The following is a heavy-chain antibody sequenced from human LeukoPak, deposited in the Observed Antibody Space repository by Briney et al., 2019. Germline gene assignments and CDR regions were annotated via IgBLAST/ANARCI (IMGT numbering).Heavy chain of an antibody. J-gene: IGHJ5*02. V-gene: IGHV3-43*02. Sequence: GGSLRLSCAASGFTFDDYAIHWVRQAPGKGLEWVSLISGDGSSIYYADSVKGRFAISRDNSKNSLSLQMNSLRTEDTALYYCARDAEPSSSWYSWFDPWGQGTLVTVSS. CDR1: GFTFDDYA. D-gene: IGHD6-13*01. CDR2: ISGDGSSI. CDR3: ARDAEPSSSWYSWFDP.